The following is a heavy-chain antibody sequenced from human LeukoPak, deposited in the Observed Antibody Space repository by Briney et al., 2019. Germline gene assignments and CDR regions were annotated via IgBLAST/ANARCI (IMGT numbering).Heavy chain of an antibody. J-gene: IGHJ4*02. CDR1: EFNVSNYW. V-gene: IGHV3-74*01. CDR2: INGDGSDT. D-gene: IGHD5-18*01. CDR3: ARWDTGMAAFDL. Sequence: GGSLRLSCAASEFNVSNYWMHWIRQAPGTGPMWVSRINGDGSDTRYADSVKGRLTISRDNAKNTLYLHMNSLRAEDTALYWCARWDTGMAAFDLWGQGTLVTVSS.